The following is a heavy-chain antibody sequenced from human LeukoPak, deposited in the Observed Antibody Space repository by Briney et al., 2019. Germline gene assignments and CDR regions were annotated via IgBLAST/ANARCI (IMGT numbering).Heavy chain of an antibody. D-gene: IGHD6-19*01. CDR2: ISWNSGSI. J-gene: IGHJ4*02. Sequence: GGSLRLSCAASGFAFSNYNMNWVRQAPGKGLEWVSGISWNSGSIGYADSVKGRFTISRDNAKNSLYLQMNSLRAEDTALYYCAKDLGAVAGILDYWGQGTLVTVSS. CDR3: AKDLGAVAGILDY. V-gene: IGHV3-9*01. CDR1: GFAFSNYN.